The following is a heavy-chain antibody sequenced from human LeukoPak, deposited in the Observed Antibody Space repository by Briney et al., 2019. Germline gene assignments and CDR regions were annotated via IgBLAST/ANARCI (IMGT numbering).Heavy chain of an antibody. CDR2: INHSGST. J-gene: IGHJ4*02. CDR1: GGSFSGYY. V-gene: IGHV4-34*01. CDR3: ASTMVRGVILN. D-gene: IGHD3-10*01. Sequence: PSETLSLTCAVYGGSFSGYYWNWIRQPPGKGLEWIGEINHSGSTNYNPSLKSRVTISVDTSKNQFSLKLSSVTAADTAVYYCASTMVRGVILNWGQGTLVTVSS.